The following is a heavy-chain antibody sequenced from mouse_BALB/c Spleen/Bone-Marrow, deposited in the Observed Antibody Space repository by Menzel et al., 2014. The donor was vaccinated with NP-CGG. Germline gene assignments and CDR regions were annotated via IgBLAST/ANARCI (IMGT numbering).Heavy chain of an antibody. CDR3: ARRGGLYAMDY. CDR1: GYTFTDYA. V-gene: IGHV1S137*01. Sequence: VQLQQSGAELVRPGVSVKISCKGSGYTFTDYAMHWVKQSHAKSLEWIGVISTYYGDASYNQKFKGKATMTVDKSSSTAYMELARLTSEDSAIYYCARRGGLYAMDYWGQGTSVTVSS. J-gene: IGHJ4*01. CDR2: ISTYYGDA.